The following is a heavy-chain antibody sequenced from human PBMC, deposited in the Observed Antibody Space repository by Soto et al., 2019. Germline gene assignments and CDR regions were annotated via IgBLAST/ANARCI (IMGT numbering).Heavy chain of an antibody. D-gene: IGHD4-17*01. J-gene: IGHJ6*02. V-gene: IGHV1-69*13. CDR2: IIPVFGTA. CDR1: GGSLSNYG. Sequence: GASVKVSCKASGGSLSNYGISCVRQAPGQGLEWMGGIIPVFGTANYAQKFQGRVTITADESTNIVYMDVTSLRSEDTAVYYCARGDATKIVVTTYYAMDVWGQGTTVTVSS. CDR3: ARGDATKIVVTTYYAMDV.